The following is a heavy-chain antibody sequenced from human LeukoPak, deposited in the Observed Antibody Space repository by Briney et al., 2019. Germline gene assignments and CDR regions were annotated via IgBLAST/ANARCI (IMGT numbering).Heavy chain of an antibody. Sequence: GSLRLSCAASGFTFSNYAMSWVRQAPGKGLEWIGSIYYSGSTYYNPSLKSRVTISVDTSKIQFSLKLSSVTATDTAVYYCARTALGSNYFDYWGQGTLVTVSS. V-gene: IGHV4-39*01. CDR1: GFTFSNYA. CDR3: ARTALGSNYFDY. CDR2: IYYSGST. D-gene: IGHD7-27*01. J-gene: IGHJ4*02.